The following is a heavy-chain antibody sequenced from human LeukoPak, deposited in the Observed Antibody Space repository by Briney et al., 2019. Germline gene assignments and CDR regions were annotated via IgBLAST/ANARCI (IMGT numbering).Heavy chain of an antibody. CDR3: ARGLGYCSSTSCYSNQYFQH. D-gene: IGHD2-2*01. J-gene: IGHJ1*01. CDR1: GGSISSYY. Sequence: SETLSLTCTVSGGSISSYYWSWIRQPPGKGLEWIGYIYYSGSTNYNPSLKSRVTTSVDTSKNQFSLKLSSVTAADTAVYYCARGLGYCSSTSCYSNQYFQHWGQGTLVTVSS. V-gene: IGHV4-59*01. CDR2: IYYSGST.